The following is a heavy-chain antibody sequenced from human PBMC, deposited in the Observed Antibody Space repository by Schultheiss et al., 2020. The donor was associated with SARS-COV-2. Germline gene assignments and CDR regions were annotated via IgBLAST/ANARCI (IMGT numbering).Heavy chain of an antibody. CDR3: TSPPDIAVAEYD. D-gene: IGHD6-19*01. J-gene: IGHJ4*02. Sequence: GGSLRLSCAACGLTFSGSATHWVRQASGKGLEWVGRIISKANSYATAYAASVKGRFTISRDDSKNTAYLQMNSLKTEDTAVYYCTSPPDIAVAEYDWGQGTLVTVSS. CDR1: GLTFSGSA. V-gene: IGHV3-73*01. CDR2: IISKANSYAT.